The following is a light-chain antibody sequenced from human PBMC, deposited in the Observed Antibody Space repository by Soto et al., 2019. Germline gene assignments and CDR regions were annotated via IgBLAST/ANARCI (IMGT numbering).Light chain of an antibody. CDR2: DTS. V-gene: IGKV3-11*01. J-gene: IGKJ2*01. CDR1: QSLDNY. CDR3: QQRGSWPPYT. Sequence: EIVLAQSPATLSLSPGERATLSCRASQSLDNYLAWYQQKPGQAPRLLIYDTSNRATGIPARFSGSGSGTDFTLTITSLEPEDFAVYYCQQRGSWPPYTFGQGTKLEIK.